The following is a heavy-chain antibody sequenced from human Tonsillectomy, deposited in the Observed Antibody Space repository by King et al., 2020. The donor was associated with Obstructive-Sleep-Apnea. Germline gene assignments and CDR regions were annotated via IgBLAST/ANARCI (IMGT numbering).Heavy chain of an antibody. CDR3: ARDVGGYSGYGSFEY. Sequence: QLQESGPGLVKPSETLSLTCTVSGGSISSSHYYWGWIRQPPGKGLEWIGSIYYSGTTYYSPSLKSRLTISVDTSNNQFSLKLSSVTAADTAVYYCARDVGGYSGYGSFEYWGQGTLVTVSS. J-gene: IGHJ4*02. D-gene: IGHD5-12*01. V-gene: IGHV4-39*07. CDR2: IYYSGTT. CDR1: GGSISSSHYY.